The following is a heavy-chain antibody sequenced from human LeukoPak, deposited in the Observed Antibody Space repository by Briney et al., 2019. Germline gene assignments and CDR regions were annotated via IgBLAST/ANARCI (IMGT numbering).Heavy chain of an antibody. CDR1: GDTFSRNA. Sequence: GSSVKVSCKASGDTFSRNAISWVRQAPGQGPEWMGRIIPILGTAEYAEKFQGRVTITADKTTTTAYMELSSLKSEDTALYYCARGKGFVGHFDYWGQGTPVTVSS. CDR3: ARGKGFVGHFDY. V-gene: IGHV1-69*04. D-gene: IGHD3-3*01. CDR2: IIPILGTA. J-gene: IGHJ4*02.